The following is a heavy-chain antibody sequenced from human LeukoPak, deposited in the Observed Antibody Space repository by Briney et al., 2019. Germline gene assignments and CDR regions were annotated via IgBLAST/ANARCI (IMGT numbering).Heavy chain of an antibody. CDR2: INTNTGNP. CDR1: GYTFTSYA. Sequence: ASVKVSCKASGYTFTSYAMNWVRQAPGQGLEWMGWINTNTGNPTYAQGFTGRFVFSLDTSVSTAYLQISSLKAEDTAVYYCARDLGGSSSWYAPAYYYYGMDVWGQGTTVTVSS. V-gene: IGHV7-4-1*02. J-gene: IGHJ6*02. CDR3: ARDLGGSSSWYAPAYYYYGMDV. D-gene: IGHD6-13*01.